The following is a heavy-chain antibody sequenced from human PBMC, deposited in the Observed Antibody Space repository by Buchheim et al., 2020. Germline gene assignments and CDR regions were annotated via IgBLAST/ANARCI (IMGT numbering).Heavy chain of an antibody. V-gene: IGHV3-21*01. CDR2: ISSSSSYI. CDR1: GFTFSSYS. Sequence: EVQLVESGGGLVKPGGSLRLSCAASGFTFSSYSMNWVRQAPGKGLEWVSSISSSSSYIYYADSVKGRFTISRDNAKNSLYLQINSLRAEDTAVYYCARDGFEQLVRSHYYGMDVWGQGTT. CDR3: ARDGFEQLVRSHYYGMDV. J-gene: IGHJ6*02. D-gene: IGHD6-6*01.